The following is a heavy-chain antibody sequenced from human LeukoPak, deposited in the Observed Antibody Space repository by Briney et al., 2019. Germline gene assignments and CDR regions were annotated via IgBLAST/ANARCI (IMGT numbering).Heavy chain of an antibody. Sequence: GGSLRLSCAASGFIFSKYAMSWVRQAPGKGLEWVSSISGSGGSTYYADSVKGRFTISRDNSKNTLYLQMNSLRAEDTAVYYCAREIYGDSTGGRFQNWGQGTLVTVSS. CDR2: ISGSGGST. V-gene: IGHV3-23*01. J-gene: IGHJ1*01. CDR3: AREIYGDSTGGRFQN. D-gene: IGHD4-17*01. CDR1: GFIFSKYA.